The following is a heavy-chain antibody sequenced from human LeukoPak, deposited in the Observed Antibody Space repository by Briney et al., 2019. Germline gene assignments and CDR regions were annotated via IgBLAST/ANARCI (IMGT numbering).Heavy chain of an antibody. V-gene: IGHV3-48*03. D-gene: IGHD3-10*01. CDR1: GFTFSSYE. J-gene: IGHJ4*02. Sequence: PGGPLRLSCAASGFTFSSYEMHWVRQAPGKGLEWVSYISSSGSSIHYADPVKGRFTISRDNAKNSVFLQMNSLRAEDTAVYYCARDFRFGAINFDYWGQGTLVTVSS. CDR3: ARDFRFGAINFDY. CDR2: ISSSGSSI.